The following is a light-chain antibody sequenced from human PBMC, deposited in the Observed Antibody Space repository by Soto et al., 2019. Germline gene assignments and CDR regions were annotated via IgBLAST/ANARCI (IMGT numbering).Light chain of an antibody. Sequence: IQLPQSPSAQTESAGASLTVTCRASQSIGSWLAWYQQKPGKAPKLLIHHASSLESGVPSRFSGSGSGTEFALTISSLQPDDFATYCCQQYKSYSPTFGQGTKVDIK. V-gene: IGKV1-5*01. CDR1: QSIGSW. J-gene: IGKJ1*01. CDR2: HAS. CDR3: QQYKSYSPT.